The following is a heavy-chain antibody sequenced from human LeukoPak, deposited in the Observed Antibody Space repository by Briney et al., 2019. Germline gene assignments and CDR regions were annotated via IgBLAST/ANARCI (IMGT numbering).Heavy chain of an antibody. Sequence: GGSLRLSCAASGFTFSSYVMHWVRQAPGKGLEWVANIKQDGSEKYYVDSVKGRFTISRDNAKNSLYLQMNSLRAEDTAVYYCARDPLPRGTYFDYWGQGTLVTVSS. J-gene: IGHJ4*02. V-gene: IGHV3-7*01. CDR1: GFTFSSYV. D-gene: IGHD1-26*01. CDR3: ARDPLPRGTYFDY. CDR2: IKQDGSEK.